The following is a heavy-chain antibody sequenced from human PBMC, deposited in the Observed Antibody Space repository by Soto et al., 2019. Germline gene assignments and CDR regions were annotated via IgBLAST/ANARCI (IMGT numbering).Heavy chain of an antibody. CDR1: GYTFTYYW. CDR2: IDASDSYT. CDR3: ASLSVGDGMDV. J-gene: IGHJ6*02. Sequence: PGESLTISCTCSGYTFTYYWISWVRQMPGKGLEWMGRIDASDSYTNYTPSFQGHVTMSVDESISTAYLHWSSLKASDTAMYFCASLSVGDGMDVWGQGTTVTVSS. V-gene: IGHV5-10-1*01. D-gene: IGHD2-15*01.